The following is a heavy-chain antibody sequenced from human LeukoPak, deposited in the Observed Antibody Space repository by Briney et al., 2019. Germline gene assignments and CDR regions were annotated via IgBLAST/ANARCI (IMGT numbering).Heavy chain of an antibody. CDR2: ISYDGSNK. V-gene: IGHV3-30*03. CDR1: GFTFSSYG. Sequence: PPGGSLRLSCAASGFTFSSYGMHWVRQAPGKGLEWVAVISYDGSNKYYADSVKGRFTISRDNSKNTLYLQMNSLRAEDTAVYYCARHPWGPGYYDFWSGPDYWGQGTLVTVSS. CDR3: ARHPWGPGYYDFWSGPDY. J-gene: IGHJ4*02. D-gene: IGHD3-3*01.